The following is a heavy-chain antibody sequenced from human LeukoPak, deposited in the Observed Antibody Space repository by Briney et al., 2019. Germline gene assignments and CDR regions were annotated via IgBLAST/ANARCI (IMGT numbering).Heavy chain of an antibody. CDR1: GFTFSSYW. Sequence: PGGSLRLSCATSGFTFSSYWMSWVRQAPGKGLEWVANIKQDGSEKYYVDSVKGRFTISRDNAKNSLYLQMNSLRADDTAVYYCARDNSERAAWTFDYWGQGTLVTVSS. D-gene: IGHD1-1*01. J-gene: IGHJ4*02. V-gene: IGHV3-7*01. CDR2: IKQDGSEK. CDR3: ARDNSERAAWTFDY.